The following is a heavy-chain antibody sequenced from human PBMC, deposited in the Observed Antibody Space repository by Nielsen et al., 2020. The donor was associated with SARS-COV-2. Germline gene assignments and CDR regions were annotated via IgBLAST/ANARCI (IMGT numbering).Heavy chain of an antibody. V-gene: IGHV3-21*01. D-gene: IGHD3-9*01. Sequence: VRQAPGKGLEWVSSISSSSSYIYYADSVKGRFTISRDNAKNSLYLQMNSLRAEDTAVYYCARDREYYDILTGYYKALYYYGMDVWGQGTTVTVSS. J-gene: IGHJ6*02. CDR2: ISSSSSYI. CDR3: ARDREYYDILTGYYKALYYYGMDV.